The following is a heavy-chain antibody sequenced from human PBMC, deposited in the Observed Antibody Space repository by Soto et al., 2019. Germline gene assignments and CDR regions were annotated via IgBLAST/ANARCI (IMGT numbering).Heavy chain of an antibody. D-gene: IGHD6-13*01. Sequence: QVQLQESGPGLVKPSQTLSLTCAVSGGSISNGGYYWSWIRQHPGKDLEWIGSIYFSGSTYYNPSLKSQVTISVATPKNQFSLKLSSVTAADTAMYYCARDRHSQQPNHRWGGCYMDVWGKGTTVTVSS. J-gene: IGHJ6*03. V-gene: IGHV4-31*11. CDR3: ARDRHSQQPNHRWGGCYMDV. CDR2: IYFSGST. CDR1: GGSISNGGYY.